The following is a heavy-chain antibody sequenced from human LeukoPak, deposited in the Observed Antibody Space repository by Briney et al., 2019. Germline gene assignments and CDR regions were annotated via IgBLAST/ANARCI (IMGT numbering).Heavy chain of an antibody. D-gene: IGHD3-22*01. Sequence: GASVKVSCKASGYTFTSYYMHWVRQAPGQGLEWMGIINPSGGSTSYAQKFQGRVTMTRDMSTSTVYMELSSLRSEDTAVYYCARDGAGSSGYYYPFDYWGQGTLVTVSS. CDR3: ARDGAGSSGYYYPFDY. V-gene: IGHV1-46*01. CDR2: INPSGGST. CDR1: GYTFTSYY. J-gene: IGHJ4*02.